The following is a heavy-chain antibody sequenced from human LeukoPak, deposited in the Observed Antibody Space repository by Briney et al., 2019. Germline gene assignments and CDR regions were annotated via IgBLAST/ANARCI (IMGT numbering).Heavy chain of an antibody. CDR3: ARLYCSGGSCPQDY. CDR2: ISSGSVTI. D-gene: IGHD2-15*01. Sequence: PGGSLRLSCTVSGFTFSSYSMNWVRQAPGKGLEWVSYISSGSVTIYYADSVKSRFTISRDNAKNSLYLQMNSLRDEDTAVYYCARLYCSGGSCPQDYWGRGTLVTVSS. J-gene: IGHJ4*02. V-gene: IGHV3-48*02. CDR1: GFTFSSYS.